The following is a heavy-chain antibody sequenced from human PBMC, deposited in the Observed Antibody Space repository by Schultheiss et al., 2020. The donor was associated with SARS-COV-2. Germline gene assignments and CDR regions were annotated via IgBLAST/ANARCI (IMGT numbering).Heavy chain of an antibody. D-gene: IGHD6-13*01. CDR2: INPNSGGT. Sequence: ASVKVSCKASGYTFTDYYMHWVRQAPGQGLEWMGWINPNSGGTEYAQKIQGRVTMTRDTTISTAYMELSSLRSDDTAVYYCARPCRGSSLDALDIWGQGTMVTVSS. J-gene: IGHJ3*02. V-gene: IGHV1-2*02. CDR3: ARPCRGSSLDALDI. CDR1: GYTFTDYY.